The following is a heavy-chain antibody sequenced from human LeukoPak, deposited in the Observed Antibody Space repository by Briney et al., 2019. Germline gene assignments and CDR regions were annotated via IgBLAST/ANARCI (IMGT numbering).Heavy chain of an antibody. D-gene: IGHD5-18*01. J-gene: IGHJ6*03. V-gene: IGHV3-20*04. CDR2: INWNGRIT. CDR1: GFTFDDYA. CDR3: ARGSVQLWLRDTYYYMDV. Sequence: GESLRLSCAASGFTFDDYAMNWVRQVPGRGLEWVSGINWNGRITEYADSVKDRFTIPRQNTKNSLYLYMNNLGGEDTALYFCARGSVQLWLRDTYYYMDVWGKGTTVTVSS.